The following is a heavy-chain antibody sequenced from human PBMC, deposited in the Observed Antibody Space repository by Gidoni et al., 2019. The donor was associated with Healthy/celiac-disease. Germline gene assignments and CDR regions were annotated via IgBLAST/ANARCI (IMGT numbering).Heavy chain of an antibody. CDR1: VYTFTSYG. J-gene: IGHJ6*02. CDR3: ARDACGGDCYTGYYYYGMDV. D-gene: IGHD2-21*02. Sequence: VQLVQSVAEVKKPGASVKVSCKASVYTFTSYGIGWVRQAPGQGLNWMGWIRAYNGNTNYAQKLKGRVTMTTDTSTSTAYMELRSLRSDDTAVYYCARDACGGDCYTGYYYYGMDVWGQGTTVTVSS. CDR2: IRAYNGNT. V-gene: IGHV1-18*01.